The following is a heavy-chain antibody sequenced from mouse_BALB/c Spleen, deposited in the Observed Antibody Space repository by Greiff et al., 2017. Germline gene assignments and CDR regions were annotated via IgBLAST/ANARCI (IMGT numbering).Heavy chain of an antibody. J-gene: IGHJ3*01. CDR3: ARYDYDVAY. D-gene: IGHD2-4*01. V-gene: IGHV1-55*01. CDR1: GYNFTSYW. Sequence: QVQLQQSGAELVKPGTSVKLSCKASGYNFTSYWINWVKLRPGQGLEWIGDIYPGSGSTNYNEKFKSKATLTVDTSSSTAYMQLSSLASEDSALYYCARYDYDVAYWGQGTLVTVSA. CDR2: IYPGSGST.